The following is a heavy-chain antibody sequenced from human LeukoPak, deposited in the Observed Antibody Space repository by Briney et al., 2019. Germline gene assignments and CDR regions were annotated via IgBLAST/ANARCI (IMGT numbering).Heavy chain of an antibody. D-gene: IGHD2-15*01. CDR3: AKDRSCSGGSCYSTYFDY. Sequence: GRSLRLSCAASGFTFSSYGMHWVRQAPGKGLEWVAVISYDGSNKYYADSVKGRFTISRDNSKNTLYLQMNSLRAEDTAVYYCAKDRSCSGGSCYSTYFDYWGQGTLVTVSS. CDR2: ISYDGSNK. V-gene: IGHV3-30*18. J-gene: IGHJ4*02. CDR1: GFTFSSYG.